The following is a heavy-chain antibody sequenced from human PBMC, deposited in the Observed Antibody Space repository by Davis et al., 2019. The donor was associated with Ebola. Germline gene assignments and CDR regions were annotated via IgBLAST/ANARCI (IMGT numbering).Heavy chain of an antibody. V-gene: IGHV3-30*03. CDR1: GFTFSSYG. D-gene: IGHD5-24*01. Sequence: PGGSLRLSCAASGFTFSSYGMHWVRQAPGKGLEWVAVISYDGSNKYYADSVKGRFTISRDNSKNTLYLQMNSLRAEDTAVYYCAREGSKRWLQFLNWGQGTLVTVSS. CDR3: AREGSKRWLQFLN. CDR2: ISYDGSNK. J-gene: IGHJ4*02.